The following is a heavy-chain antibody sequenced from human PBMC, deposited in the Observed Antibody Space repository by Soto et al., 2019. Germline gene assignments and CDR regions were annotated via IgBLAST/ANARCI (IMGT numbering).Heavy chain of an antibody. Sequence: QVQLQESGPGLVKPSETMSLTCTVSGVSIRNDYWNWVRQSPGKGLEWIGFIYYSGTTKYYPSLQRRFTLSADTSKKQVSLKLTSVAATDTAVYYCARGGGSFSSGWYFDDWGQGTLVTVSS. CDR1: GVSIRNDY. V-gene: IGHV4-59*08. CDR2: IYYSGTT. CDR3: ARGGGSFSSGWYFDD. D-gene: IGHD6-19*01. J-gene: IGHJ4*02.